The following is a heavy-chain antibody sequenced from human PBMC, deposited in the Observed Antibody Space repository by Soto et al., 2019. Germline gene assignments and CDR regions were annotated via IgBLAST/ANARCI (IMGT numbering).Heavy chain of an antibody. Sequence: QVQLQESGPGLVKPSQTLSLTCTVSCGSINSGGYCWSWIRQHPGKGLDWIGCISYGGSTSYNPSLKSRVTIPVDTSKNQFSLKLTSVTAADTAVYYCSRGILVWGQGALITVSS. D-gene: IGHD5-18*01. CDR2: ISYGGST. V-gene: IGHV4-31*03. J-gene: IGHJ4*02. CDR1: CGSINSGGYC. CDR3: SRGILV.